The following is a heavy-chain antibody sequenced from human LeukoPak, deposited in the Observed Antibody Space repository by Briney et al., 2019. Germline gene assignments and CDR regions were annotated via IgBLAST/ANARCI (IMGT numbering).Heavy chain of an antibody. CDR2: ISYDGSNK. V-gene: IGHV3-30*03. CDR3: AREGIAAALCFDY. Sequence: GRSLRLSCAASGFTFSSYGMHWVRQAPGKGLEWVAVISYDGSNKYYADSVKGRFTISRDNSKNTLYLQMNSLRAEDTAVCYCAREGIAAALCFDYWGQGTLVTVSS. J-gene: IGHJ4*02. CDR1: GFTFSSYG. D-gene: IGHD6-13*01.